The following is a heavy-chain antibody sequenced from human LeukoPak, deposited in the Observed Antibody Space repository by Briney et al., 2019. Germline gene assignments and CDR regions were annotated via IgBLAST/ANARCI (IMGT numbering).Heavy chain of an antibody. Sequence: GGSLRLSCAASGFTFSSYSMNWVRQAPGKGLEWVSYISSSSSTIYYADSVKGRFTISRDNAKNSLYLQMNSLRAEDTAVYYCAKKGPNRHGTEDYVWGSYPGADAFDIWGQGTMVTVSS. CDR3: AKKGPNRHGTEDYVWGSYPGADAFDI. V-gene: IGHV3-48*04. CDR1: GFTFSSYS. D-gene: IGHD3-16*02. CDR2: ISSSSSTI. J-gene: IGHJ3*02.